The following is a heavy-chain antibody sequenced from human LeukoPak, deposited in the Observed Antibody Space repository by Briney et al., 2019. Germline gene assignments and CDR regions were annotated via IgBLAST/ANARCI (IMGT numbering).Heavy chain of an antibody. J-gene: IGHJ3*02. CDR2: IYYRGST. CDR3: VRVQADGHSDI. V-gene: IGHV4-59*01. Sequence: SETLSLTCTVSGGNISNYHWRWIRQPPGKGLGWIGYIYYRGSTKYNPSLESRVTISVDMSKNQFSLKLKSVTAADTAVYYCVRVQADGHSDIWGQGTMVTVSS. CDR1: GGNISNYH. D-gene: IGHD5-24*01.